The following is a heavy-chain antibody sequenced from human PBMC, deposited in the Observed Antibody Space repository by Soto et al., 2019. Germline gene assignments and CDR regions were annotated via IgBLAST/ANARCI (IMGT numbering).Heavy chain of an antibody. V-gene: IGHV3-33*01. J-gene: IGHJ4*02. CDR3: ARDPGWSSSWVYFDY. Sequence: QVQLVESGGGVVQPGRSLRLSCAASGFIFSSYGVDWVRQAPGKGLEWVAVIWNDGSNKDYADSVKGRFTISRDNSKNTVYLQTNSLRAEDTAVYCCARDPGWSSSWVYFDYWGQGILVTVSS. CDR2: IWNDGSNK. CDR1: GFIFSSYG. D-gene: IGHD6-13*01.